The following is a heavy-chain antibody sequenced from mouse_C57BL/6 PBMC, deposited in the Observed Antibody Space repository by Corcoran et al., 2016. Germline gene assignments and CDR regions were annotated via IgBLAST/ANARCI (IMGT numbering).Heavy chain of an antibody. J-gene: IGHJ4*01. V-gene: IGHV3-6*01. Sequence: DVQLQESGPGLVKPSQSLSLTCSVTGYSITSGYYWNWIRQFPGNKLEWMGYISYDGSNNYNPSLKNRISINRDTSKNQFFLKLNSATTEDTATYYCARSGYYGRGAMYYGGQGTAVTASS. CDR3: ARSGYYGRGAMYY. D-gene: IGHD1-1*01. CDR2: ISYDGSN. CDR1: GYSITSGYY.